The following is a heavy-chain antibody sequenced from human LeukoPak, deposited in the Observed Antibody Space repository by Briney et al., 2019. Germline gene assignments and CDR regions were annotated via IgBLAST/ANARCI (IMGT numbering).Heavy chain of an antibody. J-gene: IGHJ6*03. CDR3: ARVLGYSGYRSLYYYYYMDV. CDR1: GGSISSSSYY. V-gene: IGHV4-39*07. Sequence: SETLSLTCTVSGGSISSSSYYWGWIRQPPGKGLEWIGSIYYSGSTYYNPSLKSRVTISVDTSKNQFSLKLSSVTAADTAVYYCARVLGYSGYRSLYYYYYMDVWGKGTTVTVSS. D-gene: IGHD5-12*01. CDR2: IYYSGST.